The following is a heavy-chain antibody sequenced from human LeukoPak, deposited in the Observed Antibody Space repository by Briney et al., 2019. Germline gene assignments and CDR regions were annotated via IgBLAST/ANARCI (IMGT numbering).Heavy chain of an antibody. V-gene: IGHV1-69*01. CDR2: IIPIFGTA. Sequence: GASVKVSCKASGGTFSSYAISWVRQAPGQGLEWMGGIIPIFGTANYAQKLQGRVTITADESTSTAYMELSSLRSEDTAVYYCARPLYCSSTSCQGGWFDPWGQGTLVTVSS. CDR3: ARPLYCSSTSCQGGWFDP. CDR1: GGTFSSYA. D-gene: IGHD2-2*01. J-gene: IGHJ5*02.